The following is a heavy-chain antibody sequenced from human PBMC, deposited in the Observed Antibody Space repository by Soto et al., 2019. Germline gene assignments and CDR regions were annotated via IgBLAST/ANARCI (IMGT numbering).Heavy chain of an antibody. Sequence: ASVKVSCKASGYTFTGYYMHWVRQAPGQGLEWMGWINPNSGGTNYAQKFQGRVTMTRDTSISTADMELSRLRSDDTAVYYGARDSGRFLGWNQGYYYYGMDVWGQGTTVTVSS. V-gene: IGHV1-2*02. J-gene: IGHJ6*02. CDR3: ARDSGRFLGWNQGYYYYGMDV. CDR1: GYTFTGYY. CDR2: INPNSGGT. D-gene: IGHD3-3*01.